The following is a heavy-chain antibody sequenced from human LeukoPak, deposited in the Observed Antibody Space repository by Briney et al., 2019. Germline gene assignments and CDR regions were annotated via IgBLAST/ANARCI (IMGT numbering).Heavy chain of an antibody. CDR1: GFTFSSYW. V-gene: IGHV3-7*01. D-gene: IGHD3-9*01. J-gene: IGHJ4*02. Sequence: GGSLRLSCAASGFTFSSYWMSWVRQAPGKGLEWVANIKQDGSEKYYVDSVKGRFTISRDNAKNSLYLQMNSLRAEDTAVYYCARHDYDILTGYDREGFDYWGQGTLVTVSS. CDR2: IKQDGSEK. CDR3: ARHDYDILTGYDREGFDY.